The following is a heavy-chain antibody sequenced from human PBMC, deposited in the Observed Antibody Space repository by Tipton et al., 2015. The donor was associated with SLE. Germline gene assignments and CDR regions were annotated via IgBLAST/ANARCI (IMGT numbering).Heavy chain of an antibody. CDR3: AREARRTWRAFDV. J-gene: IGHJ3*01. CDR1: GGSFSGYY. CDR2: INYSGIT. V-gene: IGHV4-34*01. Sequence: TLSLTCAVYGGSFSGYYWSWIRQSPGKGLEWIGEINYSGITTYNTSLKSRVTISVDTSKNQFSLKVMSVTAADTAVYYCAREARRTWRAFDVWGQGTLVTVSS.